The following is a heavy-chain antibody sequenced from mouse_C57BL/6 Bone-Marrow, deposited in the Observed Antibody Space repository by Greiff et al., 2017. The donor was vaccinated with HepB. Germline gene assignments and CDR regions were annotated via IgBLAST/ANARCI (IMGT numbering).Heavy chain of an antibody. V-gene: IGHV1-64*01. CDR3: ASLDDYDTDY. Sequence: QVQLQQSGAELVKPGASVKLSCKASGYTFTSYWMHWVKQRPGQGLEWIGMIHPNSGSTNYNEKFKSKATLTVDKSSSTAYMQLSSLTSEDSAVYYCASLDDYDTDYWGQGTTLTVSS. D-gene: IGHD2-4*01. CDR1: GYTFTSYW. CDR2: IHPNSGST. J-gene: IGHJ2*01.